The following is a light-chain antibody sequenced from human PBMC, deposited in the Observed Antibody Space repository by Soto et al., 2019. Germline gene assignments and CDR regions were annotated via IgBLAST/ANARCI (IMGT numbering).Light chain of an antibody. J-gene: IGKJ5*01. Sequence: EIVMTQSPATLSVSPGERATLSCRASQSVSSYLAWYQQKPGQAPRLLIYGSSTRATGVPARFSGSGSGADFTLTISNLQSEDFAVYYCQQYNTWPPITFGQGTRLEI. CDR2: GSS. CDR3: QQYNTWPPIT. CDR1: QSVSSY. V-gene: IGKV3-15*01.